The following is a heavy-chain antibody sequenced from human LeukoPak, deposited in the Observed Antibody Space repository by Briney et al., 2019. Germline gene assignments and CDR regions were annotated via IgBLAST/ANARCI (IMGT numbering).Heavy chain of an antibody. J-gene: IGHJ4*02. Sequence: GGSLRLSCAASGFTVSSNYMSWVRQAPGKGLEWVSVIYSGGSTYYADSVKGRFTISRDNSKNTLYLQMNSLRAEDTAVYYCAKWGDYDVLTGYYDPDYWGQGTLVTVSS. CDR2: IYSGGST. V-gene: IGHV3-53*01. CDR1: GFTVSSNY. CDR3: AKWGDYDVLTGYYDPDY. D-gene: IGHD3-9*01.